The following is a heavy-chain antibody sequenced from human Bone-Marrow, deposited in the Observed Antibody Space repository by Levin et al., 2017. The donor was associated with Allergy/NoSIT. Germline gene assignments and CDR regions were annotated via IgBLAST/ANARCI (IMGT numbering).Heavy chain of an antibody. CDR2: INHSGST. CDR1: GGSFSGYY. D-gene: IGHD4-17*01. Sequence: PGGSLRLSCAVYGGSFSGYYWSWIRQPPGKGLEWIGEINHSGSTNYNPSLKSRVTISVDTSKNQFSLKLSSVTAADTAVYYCARGKRSTVTPSFDYWGQGTLVTVSS. V-gene: IGHV4-34*01. CDR3: ARGKRSTVTPSFDY. J-gene: IGHJ4*02.